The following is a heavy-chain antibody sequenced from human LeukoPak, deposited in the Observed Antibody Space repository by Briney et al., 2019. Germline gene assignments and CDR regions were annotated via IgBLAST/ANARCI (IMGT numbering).Heavy chain of an antibody. J-gene: IGHJ4*02. CDR1: GFTFSSYA. D-gene: IGHD2-2*01. CDR2: ISYDGSNK. V-gene: IGHV3-30-3*01. Sequence: GGSLRLSCAASGFTFSSYAMRWVRQAPGKGLEWVAAISYDGSNKYYADSVKGRFTISRDNSKNTLYLQMNSLRAEDTAVYYCARDDCSSTSCYLPAPFDYWGQGTLVTVSS. CDR3: ARDDCSSTSCYLPAPFDY.